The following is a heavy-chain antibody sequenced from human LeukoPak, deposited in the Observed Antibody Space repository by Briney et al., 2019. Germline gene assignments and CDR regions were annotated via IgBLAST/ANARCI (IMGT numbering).Heavy chain of an antibody. V-gene: IGHV4-38-2*02. CDR1: GYFISSGYY. J-gene: IGHJ6*03. CDR2: IHHSGST. CDR3: ARAIWFGKKGHYMDV. Sequence: SETLSLTCTVSGYFISSGYYWGWIRQPPGKGLQWIGSIHHSGSTYYNPSLKSRVTISVDTSKNQFSLKLSSVTAADTAVYYCARAIWFGKKGHYMDVWGKGTTVTISS. D-gene: IGHD3-10*01.